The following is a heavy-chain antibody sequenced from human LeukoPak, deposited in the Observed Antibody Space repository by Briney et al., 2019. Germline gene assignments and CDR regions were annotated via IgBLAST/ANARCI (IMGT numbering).Heavy chain of an antibody. V-gene: IGHV3-48*04. Sequence: PGGSLRLSCAASQFTFSSYDMTWVRQAPGKGLEWVSYISSSSTSIYYADSVKGRFTISRDNIKKSLYLQMNSLSAEDTAIYYCARLGSEVGYDMTGYRHYYYMDLWGKGTTVIVSS. CDR2: ISSSSTSI. J-gene: IGHJ6*03. CDR3: ARLGSEVGYDMTGYRHYYYMDL. CDR1: QFTFSSYD. D-gene: IGHD3-9*01.